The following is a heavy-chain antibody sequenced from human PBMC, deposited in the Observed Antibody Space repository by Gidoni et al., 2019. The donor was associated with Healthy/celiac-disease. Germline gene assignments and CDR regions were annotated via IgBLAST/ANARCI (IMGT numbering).Heavy chain of an antibody. Sequence: QVQLVESGGGVVQPGRSLRLPCAASGFTFSSYGMHWVRQAPGKGLEWVAVIWYDGSNKYYADSVKGRFTISRDNSKNTLYLQMNSLRAEDTAVYYCARDLGIAVYRFDPWGQGTLVTVSS. CDR1: GFTFSSYG. J-gene: IGHJ5*02. V-gene: IGHV3-33*01. CDR3: ARDLGIAVYRFDP. D-gene: IGHD6-19*01. CDR2: IWYDGSNK.